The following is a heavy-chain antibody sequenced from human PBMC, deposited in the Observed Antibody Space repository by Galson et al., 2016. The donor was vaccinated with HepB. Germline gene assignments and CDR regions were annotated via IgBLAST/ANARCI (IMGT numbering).Heavy chain of an antibody. Sequence: SETLSLTCTVSGGSISSGSYYWGWIRQPPGKGLEWIGYIYHSGTTYYSPSLKSRVTISVDTSKKQLSLKVRSVTGADTAVYYCARDRGTIAVADNYYYYGMDVWGQGTTVTVSS. CDR2: IYHSGTT. D-gene: IGHD6-19*01. CDR1: GGSISSGSYY. CDR3: ARDRGTIAVADNYYYYGMDV. V-gene: IGHV4-39*07. J-gene: IGHJ6*02.